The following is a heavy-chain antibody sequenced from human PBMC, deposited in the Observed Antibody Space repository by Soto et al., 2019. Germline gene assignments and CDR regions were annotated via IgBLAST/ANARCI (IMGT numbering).Heavy chain of an antibody. CDR3: AKVGGWGNLRYRPDF. CDR1: GLPLSNYG. CDR2: IKQDGSEK. V-gene: IGHV3-7*01. D-gene: IGHD3-16*02. J-gene: IGHJ4*02. Sequence: LTLPCAASGLPLSNYGMTGVSPDAGKGREWLANIKQDGSEKYYVDSVKGRFTMSRDNAKNSLYLQTNSLRADDTAVYHCAKVGGWGNLRYRPDFWGQGSLVSV.